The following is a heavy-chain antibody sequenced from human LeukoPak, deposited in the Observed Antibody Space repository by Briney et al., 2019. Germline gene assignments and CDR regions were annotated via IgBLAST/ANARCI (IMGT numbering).Heavy chain of an antibody. CDR2: IRYDGSNK. J-gene: IGHJ6*03. CDR3: AKFPNYDFTNMDV. CDR1: GFTFSSYG. D-gene: IGHD3-3*01. Sequence: GGSLRLSCAASGFTFSSYGMHWVRQAPGKGLEWVAFIRYDGSNKYYADSVKGRFTISRDNSKNTLYLQMNSLRAEDTAVYYCAKFPNYDFTNMDVWGKGTTVTVSS. V-gene: IGHV3-30*02.